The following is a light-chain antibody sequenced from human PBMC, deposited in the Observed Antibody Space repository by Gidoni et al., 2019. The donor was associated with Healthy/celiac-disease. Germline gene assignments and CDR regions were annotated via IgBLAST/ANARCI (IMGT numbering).Light chain of an antibody. Sequence: DIQMPQSPSSLSASVGDRVTIPCRASQSISSYLHWYQQKPGKAPKLLIYAASSLQSGVPSRFSGSGSGTDFTLTISSLQPEDFATYYCQQSYSTPWTFGQGTKVEIK. CDR1: QSISSY. J-gene: IGKJ1*01. CDR2: AAS. CDR3: QQSYSTPWT. V-gene: IGKV1-39*01.